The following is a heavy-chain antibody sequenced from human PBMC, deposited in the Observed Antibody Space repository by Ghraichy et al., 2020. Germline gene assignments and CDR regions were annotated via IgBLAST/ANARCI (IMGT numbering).Heavy chain of an antibody. CDR3: ARRGSAAYPFDY. Sequence: GSLRLSCTVSGGSISGFYWSWIRQPPGKGLEWIGYVYYSGSTSYNPSLKSRVTISVDTSKNQFSLKLSSVTAADTAVYYCARRGSAAYPFDYWGQGTLVTVSS. D-gene: IGHD2-15*01. CDR1: GGSISGFY. CDR2: VYYSGST. V-gene: IGHV4-59*01. J-gene: IGHJ4*02.